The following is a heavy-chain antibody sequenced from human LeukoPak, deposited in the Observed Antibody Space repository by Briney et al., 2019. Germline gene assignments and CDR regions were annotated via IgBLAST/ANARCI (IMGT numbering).Heavy chain of an antibody. V-gene: IGHV4-61*01. J-gene: IGHJ4*02. CDR3: ARGVLRLRSFDY. D-gene: IGHD5-12*01. CDR1: GGSVSSGSYY. Sequence: KTSETLSLTCTVSGGSVSSGSYYWSWIRQPPGKGLEWIGYIYYSGSTNYNPSLKSRVTISVDTSKNQFSLKLSSVTAADTAVYYCARGVLRLRSFDYWGQGTLVTVSS. CDR2: IYYSGST.